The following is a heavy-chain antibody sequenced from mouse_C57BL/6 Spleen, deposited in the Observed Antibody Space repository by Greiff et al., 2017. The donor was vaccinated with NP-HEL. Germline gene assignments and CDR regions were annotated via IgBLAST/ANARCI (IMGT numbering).Heavy chain of an antibody. V-gene: IGHV1-62-2*01. CDR2: FYPGSGSI. CDR1: GYTFTEYT. D-gene: IGHD2-4*01. J-gene: IGHJ3*01. CDR3: ARHEDGYDYFAY. Sequence: VKLMESGAELVKPGASVKLSCKASGYTFTEYTIHWVKQRSGQGLEWIGWFYPGSGSIKYNEKFKDKATLTADKSSSTVYMELSRLTSEDSAVYFCARHEDGYDYFAYWGQGTLVTVSA.